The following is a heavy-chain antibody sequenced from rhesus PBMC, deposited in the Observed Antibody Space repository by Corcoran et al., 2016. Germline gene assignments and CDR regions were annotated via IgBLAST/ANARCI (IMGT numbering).Heavy chain of an antibody. Sequence: QLQLQESGPGLVRPSETLSLTCAVSGGSISSYSWSWIRQPPGKGLEWIERISGSGGSTDYNPSLKSRVTISTDTSKNQFSLKLSSVTAADTAVYYCARLTISGTTSYFDCWGQGVLVTVSS. CDR3: ARLTISGTTSYFDC. CDR1: GGSISSYS. CDR2: ISGSGGST. V-gene: IGHV4-173*01. D-gene: IGHD1-14*01. J-gene: IGHJ4*01.